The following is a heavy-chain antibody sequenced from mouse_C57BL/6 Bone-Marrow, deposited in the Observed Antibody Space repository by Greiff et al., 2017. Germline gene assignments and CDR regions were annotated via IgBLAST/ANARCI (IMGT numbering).Heavy chain of an antibody. CDR1: GYTFTSYW. Sequence: VQLQQSGAELVKPGASVKLSCKASGYTFTSYWMHWVKQRPGQGLEWIGMIHPNSGSTNYNEKLKSKATLTVDKSSSTAYMQLSSLTSEDSAVYYCARRKAYSHYFDYWGQGTTLTVSS. D-gene: IGHD2-10*01. J-gene: IGHJ2*01. V-gene: IGHV1-64*01. CDR2: IHPNSGST. CDR3: ARRKAYSHYFDY.